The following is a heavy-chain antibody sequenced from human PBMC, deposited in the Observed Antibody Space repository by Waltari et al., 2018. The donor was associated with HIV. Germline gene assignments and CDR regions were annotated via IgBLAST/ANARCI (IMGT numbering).Heavy chain of an antibody. Sequence: EAQLLESGGGLVQPGGSLRVPCDASGFSFGVYAMSWVRQAPGKGLQWVSSISRNGAKTHYGNSVRGRFTISRDNSKNTLSLQMDSLRVEDTAIYYCAKDGAIDIWGQGTMVTVSS. CDR2: ISRNGAKT. V-gene: IGHV3-23*01. CDR3: AKDGAIDI. CDR1: GFSFGVYA. J-gene: IGHJ3*02.